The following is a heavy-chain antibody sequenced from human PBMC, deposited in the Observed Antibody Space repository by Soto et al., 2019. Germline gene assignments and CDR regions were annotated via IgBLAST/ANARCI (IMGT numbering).Heavy chain of an antibody. J-gene: IGHJ5*02. CDR1: GGSISSSNW. CDR2: IYHSGST. Sequence: SETLSLTCAVSGGSISSSNWWSWVRQPPGKGLEWIGKIYHSGSTNYNPSLKSRVTISVDTSKNQFSMKLSSVTAADTPVYYCARQKYNGTAATGRFDNWGQGTLVTV. CDR3: ARQKYNGTAATGRFDN. V-gene: IGHV4-4*02. D-gene: IGHD2-15*01.